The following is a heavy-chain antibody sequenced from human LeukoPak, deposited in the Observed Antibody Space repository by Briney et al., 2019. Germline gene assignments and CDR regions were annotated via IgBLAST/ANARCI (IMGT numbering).Heavy chain of an antibody. Sequence: GGSLRLSCAASGFTFSRSWMHWVRHTPGNGLVWVSRINSDGSTTNYADSVKGRFTISRDNAENTLYLQMNSLQAEDTAVYYCARASDPWLQLTWGQGTLVTVSS. CDR1: GFTFSRSW. CDR2: INSDGSTT. D-gene: IGHD5-24*01. CDR3: ARASDPWLQLT. V-gene: IGHV3-74*01. J-gene: IGHJ5*02.